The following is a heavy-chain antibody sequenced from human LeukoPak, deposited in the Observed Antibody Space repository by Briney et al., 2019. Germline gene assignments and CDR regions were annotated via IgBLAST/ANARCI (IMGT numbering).Heavy chain of an antibody. CDR1: GVSISSITYY. CDR2: FYTSGST. D-gene: IGHD3-22*01. CDR3: ARHPEDDYYESSAYYYFDY. Sequence: PSETLSLTCTVSGVSISSITYYWSWIRQPAGKGLEWIGRFYTSGSTNYNPSLKSRVTISVDTSKNQFSLNLRSVTAADTAVYYCARHPEDDYYESSAYYYFDYWGQGTLVTVSS. J-gene: IGHJ4*02. V-gene: IGHV4-61*02.